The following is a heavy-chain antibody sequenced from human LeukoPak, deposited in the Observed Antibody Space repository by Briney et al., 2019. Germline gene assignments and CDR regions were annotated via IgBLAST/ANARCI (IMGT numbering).Heavy chain of an antibody. CDR3: AKDHDYDFWSGYSRAPYYFDY. V-gene: IGHV3-23*01. CDR1: GFTFSSYA. D-gene: IGHD3-3*01. CDR2: ISGSGGST. J-gene: IGHJ4*02. Sequence: PGGSLRLSCAASGFTFSSYAMSWVRQAPGKGLEWVSAISGSGGSTYYAGSVRGRFTISRDNSKNTLYLQMNSLRPEDTAVYYCAKDHDYDFWSGYSRAPYYFDYWGQGTLVTVSS.